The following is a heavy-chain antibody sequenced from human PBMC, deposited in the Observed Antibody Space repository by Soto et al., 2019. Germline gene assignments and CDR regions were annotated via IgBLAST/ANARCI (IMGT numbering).Heavy chain of an antibody. V-gene: IGHV3-15*01. D-gene: IGHD3-3*01. Sequence: GGSLSLSCAASGFTFSNAWRSWVRQAPGKGLEWVGRIKSKTDGETTDYAARVKGRFTISRDDSNNTLYLQMNSLKTEDTAVYYCTTAGRGVTYYDCRSGYHTGFYFDSWGQGTLVTVSS. CDR2: IKSKTDGETT. J-gene: IGHJ4*02. CDR3: TTAGRGVTYYDCRSGYHTGFYFDS. CDR1: GFTFSNAW.